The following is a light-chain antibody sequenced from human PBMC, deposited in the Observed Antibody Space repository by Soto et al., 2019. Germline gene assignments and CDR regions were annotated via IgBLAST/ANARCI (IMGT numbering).Light chain of an antibody. Sequence: QSVLTQPASVSGSPGQSITISCTGTSSDVGGYNYVSWYQQYPGKAPKLMIYDVSNRPSGVSNRFSGSKSGNTASLTISGRQDEDEADYYCSSYTISNTLVFGSGTKLTVL. CDR2: DVS. CDR1: SSDVGGYNY. CDR3: SSYTISNTLV. V-gene: IGLV2-14*01. J-gene: IGLJ1*01.